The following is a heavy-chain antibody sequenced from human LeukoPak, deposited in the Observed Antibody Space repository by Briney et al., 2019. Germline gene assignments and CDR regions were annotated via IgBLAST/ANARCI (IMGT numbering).Heavy chain of an antibody. CDR2: IYYSGST. D-gene: IGHD3-3*01. J-gene: IGHJ4*02. CDR1: GGSISSYY. Sequence: SETLSLTCTVSGGSISSYYWSWIRQPPGKGLEWIGYIYYSGSTNYNPSLKRRVTISVHTSKNQFPLKLSSVTAADTAVYYCAREWRNDFWSGYSVGYFDYWGQGTLVTVSS. V-gene: IGHV4-59*01. CDR3: AREWRNDFWSGYSVGYFDY.